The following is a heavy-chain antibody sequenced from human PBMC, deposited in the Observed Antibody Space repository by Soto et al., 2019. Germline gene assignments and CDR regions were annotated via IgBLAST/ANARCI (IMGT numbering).Heavy chain of an antibody. CDR3: AGEPKGGAYDMDV. J-gene: IGHJ6*02. CDR1: GFTFISYA. Sequence: WGSLRLSCAASGFTFISYAMICVRHSPGRWLEWVSTISGSGGSAYFADSVKGRFTISRDNSKNTLYLQMNSLRAEDTAVYYCAGEPKGGAYDMDVWGQGTTVTVSS. D-gene: IGHD1-26*01. V-gene: IGHV3-23*01. CDR2: ISGSGGSA.